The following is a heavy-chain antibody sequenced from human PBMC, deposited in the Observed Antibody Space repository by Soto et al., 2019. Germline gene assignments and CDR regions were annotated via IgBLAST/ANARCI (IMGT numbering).Heavy chain of an antibody. CDR2: IYHSGSI. CDR3: ARGTGMLDSSGWYKAFDI. V-gene: IGHV4-4*02. Sequence: SETLSLTCAVSGGSISSSNWWSWVRQPPGKGLEWIGEIYHSGSINYNPSLKSRVTISVDKSKNQFSLKLSSVTAADTAVYYCARGTGMLDSSGWYKAFDIWGQGTMVTVSS. CDR1: GGSISSSNW. D-gene: IGHD6-19*01. J-gene: IGHJ3*02.